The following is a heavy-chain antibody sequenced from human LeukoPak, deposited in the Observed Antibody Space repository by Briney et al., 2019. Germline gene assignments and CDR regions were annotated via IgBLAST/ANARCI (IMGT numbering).Heavy chain of an antibody. J-gene: IGHJ5*02. CDR2: LSGHSIAT. V-gene: IGHV3-23*01. D-gene: IGHD3-16*01. Sequence: GGSLRLSCASSGFTFSIYAMTWVRQAPGRGLEWVSSLSGHSIATHYADSVKGRFTISRDNSKNTLYLQLNSLRAEDTAVYYCARTRSWGFDPWGQGTLVTVSS. CDR1: GFTFSIYA. CDR3: ARTRSWGFDP.